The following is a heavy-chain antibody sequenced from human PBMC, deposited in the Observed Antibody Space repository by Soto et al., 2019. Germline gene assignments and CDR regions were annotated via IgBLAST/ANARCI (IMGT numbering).Heavy chain of an antibody. V-gene: IGHV3-30*18. J-gene: IGHJ4*02. CDR2: ISYDGSNK. CDR1: GFTFSSYG. Sequence: VGSLRLSCAASGFTFSSYGMHWVRQAPGKGLEWVAVISYDGSNKYYADSVKGRFTISRDNSKNTLYLQMNSLRAEDTAVYYCAKDWSAERERYFDYWGQGTLVTVSS. CDR3: AKDWSAERERYFDY. D-gene: IGHD1-1*01.